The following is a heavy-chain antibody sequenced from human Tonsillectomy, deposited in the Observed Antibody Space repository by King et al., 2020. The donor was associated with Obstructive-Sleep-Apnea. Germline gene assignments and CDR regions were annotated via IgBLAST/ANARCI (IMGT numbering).Heavy chain of an antibody. CDR2: ISYDGNNK. V-gene: IGHV3-30-3*01. D-gene: IGHD2-15*01. Sequence: VQLVESGGGVVQPGRSLRLSCAASGFTFSSYAMQWVRPAPGKGLEWVAVISYDGNNKYYADSVKGRFTISRDNAKNTLYLQMNSLRVEDTGVYYCARSRADKWWDGMDVWGQGTTVTVSS. CDR3: ARSRADKWWDGMDV. CDR1: GFTFSSYA. J-gene: IGHJ6*02.